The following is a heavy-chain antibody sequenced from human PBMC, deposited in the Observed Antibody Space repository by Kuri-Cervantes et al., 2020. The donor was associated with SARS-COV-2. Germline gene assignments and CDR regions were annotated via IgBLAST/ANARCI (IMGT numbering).Heavy chain of an antibody. D-gene: IGHD5-18*01. Sequence: GESLKISCKASGYTFTSYYMHWVRQAPGQGLEWMGIINPSGGSTSYAQKFQGRVTMTRDTSTSTVYMELSSLRSEDTAVYYCARGLTLEGDSYGYHYWGQGTLITVSS. V-gene: IGHV1-46*01. CDR3: ARGLTLEGDSYGYHY. CDR2: INPSGGST. J-gene: IGHJ4*02. CDR1: GYTFTSYY.